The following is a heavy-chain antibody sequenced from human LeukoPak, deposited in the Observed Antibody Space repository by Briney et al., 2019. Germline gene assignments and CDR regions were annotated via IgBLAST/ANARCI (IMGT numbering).Heavy chain of an antibody. V-gene: IGHV3-21*01. J-gene: IGHJ4*02. CDR1: GFTFSSYS. Sequence: GGSLRLSCAASGFTFSSYSMNWVRQAPGKGLEWVSSISSISSYIYYADSVKGRFTISRDNAKNSLYLQMNSMRAEDTAVYYCARGPLAAAGDYWGQGTLVTVSS. CDR3: ARGPLAAAGDY. D-gene: IGHD6-13*01. CDR2: ISSISSYI.